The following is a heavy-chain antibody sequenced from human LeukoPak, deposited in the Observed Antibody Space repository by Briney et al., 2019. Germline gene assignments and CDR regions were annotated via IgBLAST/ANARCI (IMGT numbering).Heavy chain of an antibody. CDR1: GFTFSSYA. J-gene: IGHJ4*02. CDR3: ARADFWSGSDY. Sequence: GRSLRLSCAASGFTFSSYAMHWVRQAPGKGLEWVAVISYDRSNKYYADSVKGRFTISRDNSKNTLYLQMNSLRAEDTAVYYCARADFWSGSDYWGQGTLVTVSS. D-gene: IGHD3-3*01. V-gene: IGHV3-30*01. CDR2: ISYDRSNK.